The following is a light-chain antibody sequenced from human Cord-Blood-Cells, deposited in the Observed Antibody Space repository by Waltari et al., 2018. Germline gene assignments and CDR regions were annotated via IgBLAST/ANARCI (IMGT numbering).Light chain of an antibody. Sequence: QSALTQPASVSGSPGQSITISCTGTSSYVGGYNYVSWYQQTPGKAPKLMIYDVSNRPSGVSNRFSGSKSGNTASLTISGLQAEDEADYYCSSYTSSSTYVFGTGTKVTVL. CDR3: SSYTSSSTYV. V-gene: IGLV2-14*01. CDR1: SSYVGGYNY. J-gene: IGLJ1*01. CDR2: DVS.